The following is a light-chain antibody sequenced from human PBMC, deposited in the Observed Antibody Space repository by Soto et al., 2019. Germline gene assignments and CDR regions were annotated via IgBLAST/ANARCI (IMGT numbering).Light chain of an antibody. V-gene: IGKV1-5*03. J-gene: IGKJ4*01. Sequence: DIQMTQSPSTLSASVGDRVTITCRASQSISSWLAWYQQKPGKAPNLLIYKASSLESGVPSRFNGSGSGPEFTLTISSVQPDDFATYYCQQYNSYPLTFGGGTKVEIK. CDR2: KAS. CDR3: QQYNSYPLT. CDR1: QSISSW.